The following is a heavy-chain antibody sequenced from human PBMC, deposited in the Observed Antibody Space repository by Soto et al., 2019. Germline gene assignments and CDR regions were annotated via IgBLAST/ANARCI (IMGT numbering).Heavy chain of an antibody. Sequence: PGGSLRLSCAASGFTFSNAWMNWVRQAPGKGLEWVGRIKSKTDGGTTDYAAPVKGRFTISRDDSKNTLYLQMNSLKTEDTAVYYCTTDPGVARPYYDFWSGYYTEGYYYGMDVWGQGTTVTVSS. CDR2: IKSKTDGGTT. CDR1: GFTFSNAW. J-gene: IGHJ6*02. CDR3: TTDPGVARPYYDFWSGYYTEGYYYGMDV. V-gene: IGHV3-15*07. D-gene: IGHD3-3*01.